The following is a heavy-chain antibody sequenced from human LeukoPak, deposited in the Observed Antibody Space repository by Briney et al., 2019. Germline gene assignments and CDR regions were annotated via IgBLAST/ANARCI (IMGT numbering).Heavy chain of an antibody. D-gene: IGHD3-3*01. Sequence: GASVKVSCKASGYTFTGYYMHWVRQAPGQGLEWMGWISAYNGNTNYAQKLQGRVTMTTDTSTSTAYMELRSLRSDDTAVYYCARVKAPYYDFWSGYYNHWGQGTLVTVSS. V-gene: IGHV1-18*04. J-gene: IGHJ5*02. CDR3: ARVKAPYYDFWSGYYNH. CDR2: ISAYNGNT. CDR1: GYTFTGYY.